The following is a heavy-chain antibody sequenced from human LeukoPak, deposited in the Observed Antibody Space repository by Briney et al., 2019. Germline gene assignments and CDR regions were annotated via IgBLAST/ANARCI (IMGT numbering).Heavy chain of an antibody. Sequence: SVKVSCKSSGGTFSSYAISWVRQAPGQGLEWMGGIIPIFGTANYAQKFQGRVTITTDESTSTAYMELSSLRSEDTAVYYCARVNRYYYDSSGPLSYFDYWGQGTLVTVSS. V-gene: IGHV1-69*05. CDR2: IIPIFGTA. CDR1: GGTFSSYA. J-gene: IGHJ4*02. D-gene: IGHD3-22*01. CDR3: ARVNRYYYDSSGPLSYFDY.